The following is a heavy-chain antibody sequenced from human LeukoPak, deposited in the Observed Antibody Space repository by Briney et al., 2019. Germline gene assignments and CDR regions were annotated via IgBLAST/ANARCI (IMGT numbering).Heavy chain of an antibody. CDR1: GFTFNNYW. J-gene: IGHJ4*02. V-gene: IGHV3-21*01. Sequence: GGSLRLSCAASGFTFNNYWMNWVRQAPGKGLEWVSSISSSGTYIYYRDSVKGRFTISRDNAENSLYLEMNSLRVEDTAIYYCVRDRGSYRPIDYWGQGTLVTVSS. CDR3: VRDRGSYRPIDY. CDR2: ISSSGTYI. D-gene: IGHD1-26*01.